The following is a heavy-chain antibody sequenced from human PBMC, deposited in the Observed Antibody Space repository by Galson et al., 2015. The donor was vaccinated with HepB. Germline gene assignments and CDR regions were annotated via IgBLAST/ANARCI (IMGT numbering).Heavy chain of an antibody. CDR3: AKDGYSSGWYPNFLSY. Sequence: SLRLSCAASGFTFSSYAMSWVRQAPGKGLEWVSAVSGSGGSTYYADSVKGRFTISRDNSKNTLYLQMNSLRAEDTAVYYCAKDGYSSGWYPNFLSYWGQGTLVTVSS. D-gene: IGHD6-19*01. CDR2: VSGSGGST. J-gene: IGHJ4*02. V-gene: IGHV3-23*01. CDR1: GFTFSSYA.